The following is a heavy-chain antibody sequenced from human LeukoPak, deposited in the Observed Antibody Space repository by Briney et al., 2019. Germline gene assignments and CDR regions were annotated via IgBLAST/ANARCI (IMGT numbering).Heavy chain of an antibody. J-gene: IGHJ4*02. CDR2: ISSSSSYI. D-gene: IGHD6-13*01. CDR3: AKDTIERVAAAGTDY. V-gene: IGHV3-21*01. Sequence: GGSLRLSCAASGFTFSSYSMNWVRQAPGRGLEWVSSISSSSSYIYYADSVKGRFTISRGNAKNSLYLQMNSLRAENTAVYYCAKDTIERVAAAGTDYWGQGTLVTVSS. CDR1: GFTFSSYS.